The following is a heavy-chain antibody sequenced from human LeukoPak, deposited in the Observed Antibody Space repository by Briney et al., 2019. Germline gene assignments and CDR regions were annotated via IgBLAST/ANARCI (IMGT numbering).Heavy chain of an antibody. J-gene: IGHJ4*02. D-gene: IGHD3-16*01. CDR3: AREGG. CDR1: GFIFSGYS. V-gene: IGHV3-21*01. CDR2: ISSSSTYI. Sequence: GGSLRLSRAASGFIFSGYSMHWVRQTPGKGLEWLSTISSSSTYIFYADSVKGRFTISRDNAKNSLYLQMNSLRADDTAVYYCAREGGWGQGTLVTVSS.